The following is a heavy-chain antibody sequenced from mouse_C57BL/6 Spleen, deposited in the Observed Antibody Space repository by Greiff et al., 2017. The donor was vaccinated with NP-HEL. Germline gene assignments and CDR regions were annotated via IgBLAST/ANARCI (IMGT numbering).Heavy chain of an antibody. CDR3: ARSDYYSNYDYAMDY. J-gene: IGHJ4*01. D-gene: IGHD2-5*01. CDR1: GFNIKDYY. CDR2: IDPEDGET. Sequence: EVKLVESGAELVKPGASVKLSCTASGFNIKDYYMHWVKQRTEQGLEWIGRIDPEDGETKYAPKFQGKATITADTSSNTAYLQLSSLTSEDTAVYYCARSDYYSNYDYAMDYWGQGTSVTVSS. V-gene: IGHV14-2*01.